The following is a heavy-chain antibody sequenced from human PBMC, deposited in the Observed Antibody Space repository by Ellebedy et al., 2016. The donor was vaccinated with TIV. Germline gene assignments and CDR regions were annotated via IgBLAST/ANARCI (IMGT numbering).Heavy chain of an antibody. CDR3: ARGDNYYYDSSGYYYNY. D-gene: IGHD3-22*01. Sequence: ASVKVSCKASGYTFTSYFLYWVRQAPGQGLEWMGMINPASGNSNYAQKFQGRVAMTRDTSTNTVYMELSSLRSEDTAVYYWARGDNYYYDSSGYYYNYWGQGTLVTVSS. CDR2: INPASGNS. V-gene: IGHV1-46*01. CDR1: GYTFTSYF. J-gene: IGHJ4*02.